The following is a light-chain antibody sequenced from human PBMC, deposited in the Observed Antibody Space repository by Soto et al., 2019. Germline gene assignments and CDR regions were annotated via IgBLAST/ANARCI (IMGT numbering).Light chain of an antibody. CDR2: DVS. CDR3: SSYTTSNTLV. CDR1: SSDIGSYNY. Sequence: QSALTQPASVSGSPGQSITISCTGTSSDIGSYNYVSWYQQYLGKAPKLMIYDVSNRPSGVSNRFSGSKSANTASLTISGLQSEDEADYYCSSYTTSNTLVFGTGTKLTVL. V-gene: IGLV2-14*01. J-gene: IGLJ1*01.